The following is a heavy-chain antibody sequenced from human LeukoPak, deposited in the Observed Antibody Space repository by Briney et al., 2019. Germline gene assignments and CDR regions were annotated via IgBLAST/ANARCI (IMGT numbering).Heavy chain of an antibody. Sequence: PGGSLRHSCGASGFTFSSYWMHWVRQAPGKGLVWVSRINSDGSSTSYADSVKGRFTISRDNAKNTLDLQMNSLRAEDTAVYYCARDYYDSSFGYWGQGTLVTVSS. J-gene: IGHJ4*02. CDR2: INSDGSST. V-gene: IGHV3-74*01. CDR1: GFTFSSYW. D-gene: IGHD3-10*01. CDR3: ARDYYDSSFGY.